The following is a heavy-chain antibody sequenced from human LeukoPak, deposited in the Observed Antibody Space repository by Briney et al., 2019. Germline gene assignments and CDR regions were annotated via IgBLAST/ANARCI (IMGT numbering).Heavy chain of an antibody. CDR1: GYTFTSYG. V-gene: IGHV1-18*01. CDR2: ISTSNGNT. Sequence: ASVRVSCKTSGYTFTSYGIAWVRQAPGQGLEWMGWISTSNGNTKYVENFQGRVTMTTDTSTSTAYMELRSLRSDDTAVYYCARDSPATASDYWGQGTLVTVSS. D-gene: IGHD2-2*01. CDR3: ARDSPATASDY. J-gene: IGHJ4*02.